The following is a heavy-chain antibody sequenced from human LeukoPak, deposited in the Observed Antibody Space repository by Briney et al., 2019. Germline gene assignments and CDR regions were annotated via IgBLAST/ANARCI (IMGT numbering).Heavy chain of an antibody. V-gene: IGHV3-66*01. Sequence: GGSLRLSCVGSGFSFSNSWMSWVRQAPGKGLEWVSIIYSGGSTYYADSVKGRFTISRDISKNTFYLQMNSLRVEDTAVFYCARALPAASHTSFDYWGQGTLVTVSS. CDR3: ARALPAASHTSFDY. CDR2: IYSGGST. D-gene: IGHD2-2*01. J-gene: IGHJ4*02. CDR1: GFSFSNSW.